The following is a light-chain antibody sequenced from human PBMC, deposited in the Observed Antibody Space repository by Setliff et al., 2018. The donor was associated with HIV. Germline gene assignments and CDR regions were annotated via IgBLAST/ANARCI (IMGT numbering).Light chain of an antibody. CDR1: SSNIGAGFD. CDR2: SFT. CDR3: QSYDSSLSGYV. J-gene: IGLJ1*01. Sequence: QSVLTQPPSVSGAPGQRVTISCTGSSSNIGAGFDVHWYQQFPGTAPKLLIYSFTNRPSGVPDRFSGSKSGTSASLAIAGLQAEEEADYYCQSYDSSLSGYVFGTGTKVTVL. V-gene: IGLV1-40*01.